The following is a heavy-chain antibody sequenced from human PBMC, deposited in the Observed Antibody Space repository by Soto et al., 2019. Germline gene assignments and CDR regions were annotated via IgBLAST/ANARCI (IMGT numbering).Heavy chain of an antibody. V-gene: IGHV1-8*01. CDR2: MSPNSGNT. CDR3: ASSTFNRNDGIDAFDT. D-gene: IGHD1-20*01. J-gene: IGHJ3*02. Sequence: QVQLVQSGAEVKKPGASVKVSCKASGYTFTSYDINWVRQATGQGLEWMGWMSPNSGNTGYAQKFQGRVTMTRNTSLSTAYMELSSLRAEDAAVYCGASSTFNRNDGIDAFDTWGQGIMVTVSS. CDR1: GYTFTSYD.